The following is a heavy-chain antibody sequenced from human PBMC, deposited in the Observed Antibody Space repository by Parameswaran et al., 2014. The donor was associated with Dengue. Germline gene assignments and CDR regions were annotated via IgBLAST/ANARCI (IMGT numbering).Heavy chain of an antibody. V-gene: IGHV2-70*01. CDR3: ARMVSCVTRAQKGWAFDY. Sequence: KSGPTLVKPTQTLTLTCTFSGFSLSTSGMCVSWIRQPPGKALEWLALIDWDDDKYYSTSLKTRLTISKDTSKNQVVLTMTNMDPVDTATYYCARMVSCVTRAQKGWAFDYWGQGTLVTVSS. CDR1: GFSLSTSGMC. CDR2: IDWDDDK. J-gene: IGHJ4*02. D-gene: IGHD4-23*01.